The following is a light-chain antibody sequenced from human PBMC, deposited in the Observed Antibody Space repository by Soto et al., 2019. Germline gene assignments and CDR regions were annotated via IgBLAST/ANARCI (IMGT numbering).Light chain of an antibody. CDR3: QQYTNRPPWT. CDR2: GAS. CDR1: QSVSTN. J-gene: IGKJ1*01. Sequence: DIVMTQSPATLSVTLGERATLSCRASQSVSTNLAWYKQKPGQAPRLLIYGASTRATGIPARFSGRGSGTEFTLIISSLQSDDFAVYYCQQYTNRPPWTFGQGTRVDLK. V-gene: IGKV3-15*01.